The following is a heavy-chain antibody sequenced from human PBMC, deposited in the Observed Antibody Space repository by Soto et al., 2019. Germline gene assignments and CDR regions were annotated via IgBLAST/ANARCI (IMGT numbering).Heavy chain of an antibody. D-gene: IGHD2-2*01. CDR1: GFTFSSYG. V-gene: IGHV3-33*01. CDR2: IWYDGSNK. Sequence: QVQLVESGGGVVQPGRSLRLSCAASGFTFSSYGMHWVRQAPGKGLEWVAVIWYDGSNKYYADSVKGRFTISRDNSKNTLYWQMNSLRAEDTAVYYCARGSRRPDLDYWGQGTLVTVSS. J-gene: IGHJ4*02. CDR3: ARGSRRPDLDY.